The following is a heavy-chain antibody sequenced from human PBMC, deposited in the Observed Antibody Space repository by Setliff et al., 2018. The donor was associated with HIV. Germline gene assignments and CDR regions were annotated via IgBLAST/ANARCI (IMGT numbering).Heavy chain of an antibody. CDR3: ARAYCSTTSCSTSYHYYYMDV. D-gene: IGHD2-2*01. J-gene: IGHJ6*03. CDR2: INPSGGST. Sequence: ASVMVSCKASGYSLTNYYMHWVRQAPGQGLEWMGIINPSGGSTSYAQKFQGRVTMTRDTSTSTVYMALSSLRSEDTAVYYCARAYCSTTSCSTSYHYYYMDVWGKGTTVTVSS. CDR1: GYSLTNYY. V-gene: IGHV1-46*01.